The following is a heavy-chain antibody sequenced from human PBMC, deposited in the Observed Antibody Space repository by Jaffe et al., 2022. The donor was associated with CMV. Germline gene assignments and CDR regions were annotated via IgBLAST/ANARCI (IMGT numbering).Heavy chain of an antibody. J-gene: IGHJ5*02. CDR2: INPNSGGT. Sequence: QVQLVQSGAEVKKPGASVKVSCKASGYTFTGYYMHWVRQAPGQGLEWMGWINPNSGGTNYAQKFQGRVTMTRDTSISTAYMELSRLRSDDTAVYYCARDHTVAGPYNWFDPWGQGTLVTVSS. V-gene: IGHV1-2*02. CDR3: ARDHTVAGPYNWFDP. CDR1: GYTFTGYY. D-gene: IGHD6-19*01.